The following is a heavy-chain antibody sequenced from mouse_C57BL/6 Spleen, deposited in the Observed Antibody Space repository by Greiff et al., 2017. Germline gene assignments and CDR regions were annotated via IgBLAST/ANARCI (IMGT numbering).Heavy chain of an antibody. J-gene: IGHJ4*01. CDR3: TTCGSRWSRGALDY. D-gene: IGHD2-3*01. CDR2: IDPENGDT. V-gene: IGHV14-4*01. CDR1: GFNIKDDY. Sequence: EVQLQQSGAELVRPGASVKLSCTASGFNIKDDYMHWVKQRPEQGLEWIGWIDPENGDTEYASKFQGKATITADTSSNTAYLQLNSRTSEATAVYYCTTCGSRWSRGALDYWGQGTSVTVSA.